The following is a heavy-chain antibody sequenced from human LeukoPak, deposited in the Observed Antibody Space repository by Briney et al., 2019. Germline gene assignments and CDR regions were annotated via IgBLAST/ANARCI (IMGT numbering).Heavy chain of an antibody. V-gene: IGHV5-51*01. CDR3: ASLLLGDATMVTGWFDP. D-gene: IGHD5-18*01. J-gene: IGHJ5*02. CDR2: IYPGDSDN. CDR1: GYSFSSYW. Sequence: GESLKISCKGSGYSFSSYWIGWVRQMHGKGLEWMGIIYPGDSDNRYSPPFQGHVTFSADKSITTAYLQWSSLKASDTAIYYCASLLLGDATMVTGWFDPWGQGTLVTVSS.